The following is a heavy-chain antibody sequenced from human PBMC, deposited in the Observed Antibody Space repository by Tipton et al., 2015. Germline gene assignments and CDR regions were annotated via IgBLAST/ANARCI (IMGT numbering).Heavy chain of an antibody. D-gene: IGHD1-14*01. Sequence: QVQLVQSGAVQRTPGDSVRISCKTSGYNFVTYYIYWMRQAPGQGLEWMGLMNPSDGYRDYAQKYRGRLTMTDDASESTAYLELRGLTFDDTAVYFCAREGMPCDGGIHDRCRTRYWFDPWARELWSASLQ. J-gene: IGHJ5*02. CDR3: AREGMPCDGGIHDRCRTRYWFDP. CDR2: MNPSDGYR. V-gene: IGHV1-46*03. CDR1: GYNFVTYY.